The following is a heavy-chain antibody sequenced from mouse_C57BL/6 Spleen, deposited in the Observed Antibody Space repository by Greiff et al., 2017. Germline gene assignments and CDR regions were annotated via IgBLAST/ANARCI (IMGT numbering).Heavy chain of an antibody. J-gene: IGHJ1*03. CDR1: GYAFSSSW. CDR2: IYPGDGDT. V-gene: IGHV1-82*01. D-gene: IGHD1-1*01. CDR3: ARSKMGYGSSYWYFDV. Sequence: VQLQQSGPELVKPGASVKISCKASGYAFSSSWMNWVKQRPGKGLEWIGRIYPGDGDTNYNGKFKGKATLTADKSSSTAYMQLSSLTSEDSAVYFCARSKMGYGSSYWYFDVWGTGTTVTVSS.